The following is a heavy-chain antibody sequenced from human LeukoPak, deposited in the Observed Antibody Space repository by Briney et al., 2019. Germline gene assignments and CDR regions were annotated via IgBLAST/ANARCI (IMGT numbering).Heavy chain of an antibody. Sequence: GGSLRLSCAASGFTFNIYWMSWVRQAPGKGLEWVGNIKQDGSEKYYVDSVKGRFTISRDNAKNSLYLQMNSLRAEDTAVYYCARGGSGFERYFDLWGRGTLVTVSS. J-gene: IGHJ2*01. CDR1: GFTFNIYW. V-gene: IGHV3-7*05. CDR2: IKQDGSEK. CDR3: ARGGSGFERYFDL. D-gene: IGHD6-19*01.